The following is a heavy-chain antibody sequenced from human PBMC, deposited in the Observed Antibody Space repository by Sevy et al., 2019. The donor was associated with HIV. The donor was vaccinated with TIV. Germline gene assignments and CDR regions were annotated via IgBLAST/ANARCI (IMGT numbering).Heavy chain of an antibody. CDR3: ATIKDYYESSGEPFDY. CDR1: GSTLSQMA. CDR2: FDPEDAET. Sequence: ASVKVSCKVSGSTLSQMAMHWVRQAPGKGLEWMATFDPEDAETIYTQKLQGRVTMTEDTSRDTAYMELSNLRSEDTAVYYCATIKDYYESSGEPFDYWGQGTLVTVSS. V-gene: IGHV1-24*01. D-gene: IGHD3-22*01. J-gene: IGHJ4*02.